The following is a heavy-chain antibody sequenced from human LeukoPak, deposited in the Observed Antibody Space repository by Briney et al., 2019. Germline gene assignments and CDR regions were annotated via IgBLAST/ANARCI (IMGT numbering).Heavy chain of an antibody. J-gene: IGHJ4*02. D-gene: IGHD5-18*01. Sequence: GGSLRLSCAASGFRFSNFGMHWVRQAPGKGLEWVAFIRYDGSNKYYADSVKGRFTISRDNSKNTLYLQMNSLRAEDTAVYYCAKYAWIQLWTHFDYWGQGTLVTVSS. CDR3: AKYAWIQLWTHFDY. CDR1: GFRFSNFG. CDR2: IRYDGSNK. V-gene: IGHV3-30*02.